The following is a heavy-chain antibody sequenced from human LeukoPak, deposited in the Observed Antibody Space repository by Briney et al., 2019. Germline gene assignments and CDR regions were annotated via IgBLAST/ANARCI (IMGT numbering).Heavy chain of an antibody. D-gene: IGHD2-15*01. J-gene: IGHJ5*02. CDR3: ARDGSKSCRGGSCYLNWFDP. CDR1: GFSFSDYW. Sequence: PGGSLRLSCGASGFSFSDYWMTWVRQAPGKGLECVANINQDGSEEYYVASVKGRFTISRDNAKNSLYLQMTSLRAEDTAVYYCARDGSKSCRGGSCYLNWFDPWGQGTLVTVSS. V-gene: IGHV3-7*01. CDR2: INQDGSEE.